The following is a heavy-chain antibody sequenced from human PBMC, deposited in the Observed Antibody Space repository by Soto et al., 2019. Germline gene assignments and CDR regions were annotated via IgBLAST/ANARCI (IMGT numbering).Heavy chain of an antibody. Sequence: GSLRLSCAASGFTFSSYSMNWVRQAPGKGLEWVSSISSSSSYIYYADSVKGRFTVSRDNSKNTLYLQMNSLRAEDTAVYNCAKEPVGPDWYFDLWGRGTLVTVSS. V-gene: IGHV3-21*04. CDR1: GFTFSSYS. CDR3: AKEPVGPDWYFDL. J-gene: IGHJ2*01. CDR2: ISSSSSYI.